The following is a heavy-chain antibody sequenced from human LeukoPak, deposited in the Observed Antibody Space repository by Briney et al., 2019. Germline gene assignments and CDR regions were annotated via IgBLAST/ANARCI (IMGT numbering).Heavy chain of an antibody. CDR2: IGSDGSNA. CDR3: ALRYHYDHPDALDI. Sequence: GGTLRLSCAASGFTFSTYFIHWVRQGPGKGLVWVSRIGSDGSNASSADTVKGRITISRDKAKNTVLLQMYSLRAEDTAIYYCALRYHYDHPDALDIWGERTIIVVSS. J-gene: IGHJ3*02. CDR1: GFTFSTYF. D-gene: IGHD3-22*01. V-gene: IGHV3-74*01.